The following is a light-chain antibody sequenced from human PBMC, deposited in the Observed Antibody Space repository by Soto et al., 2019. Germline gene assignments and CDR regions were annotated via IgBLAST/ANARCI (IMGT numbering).Light chain of an antibody. V-gene: IGKV3-20*01. CDR3: QQYSRWPPLT. CDR2: GAS. Sequence: EIVWAHSPGTLSLSPGERATLSCGAIQKISSRYLAWYQQKPGQVPRLLIYGASTRATGVPARFSGSGSGTEFTLIISSLQPEDFAVYYCQQYSRWPPLTFGGGTKVDNK. J-gene: IGKJ4*01. CDR1: QKISSRY.